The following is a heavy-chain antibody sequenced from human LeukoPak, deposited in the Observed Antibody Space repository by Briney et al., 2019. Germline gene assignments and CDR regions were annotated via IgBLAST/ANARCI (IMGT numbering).Heavy chain of an antibody. CDR2: ISGSGGST. V-gene: IGHV3-23*01. D-gene: IGHD6-13*01. CDR3: AKRQLTYFEY. CDR1: GFTFSSYG. Sequence: GGSLRLSCAASGFTFSSYGMSWVRQAPQKGLEWVSAISGSGGSTYYADSVKGRFTISRGNSKNTLYLQMNSLRAEDTAVYYCAKRQLTYFEYWGQGTLVTVSS. J-gene: IGHJ4*02.